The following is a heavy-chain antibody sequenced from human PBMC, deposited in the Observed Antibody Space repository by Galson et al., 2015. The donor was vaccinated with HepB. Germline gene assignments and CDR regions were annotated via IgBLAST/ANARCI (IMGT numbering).Heavy chain of an antibody. CDR3: AREELFHGYNFCDY. D-gene: IGHD5-24*01. J-gene: IGHJ4*02. CDR1: GFTFSTYE. CDR2: ISSSGSTK. V-gene: IGHV3-48*03. Sequence: SLRLSCAASGFTFSTYEMNWVRQAPGKGLEWVSYISSSGSTKYYADSLKGRFTVFRDNAKNSLYLQMNSLRVEDTAVYYCAREELFHGYNFCDYWGQGALVTVSS.